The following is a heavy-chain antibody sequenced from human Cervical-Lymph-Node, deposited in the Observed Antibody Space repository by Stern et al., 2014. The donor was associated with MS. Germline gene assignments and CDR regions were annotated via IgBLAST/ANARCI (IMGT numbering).Heavy chain of an antibody. CDR1: GYSFTTHW. CDR2: IYPADSDT. CDR3: ARIHFDSYYYDY. V-gene: IGHV5-51*01. Sequence: EVQLVESGAEVKKPWESLKISCKGSGYSFTTHWIGWVRQMPGKGLEWMGFIYPADSDTRYRPSFQGQVTISADKSISTAYLQWNSLRASDTAMYYCARIHFDSYYYDYWGQGTLVTVST. D-gene: IGHD6-6*01. J-gene: IGHJ4*02.